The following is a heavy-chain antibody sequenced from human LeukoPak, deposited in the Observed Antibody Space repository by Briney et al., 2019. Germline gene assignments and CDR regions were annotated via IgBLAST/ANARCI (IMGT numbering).Heavy chain of an antibody. V-gene: IGHV3-23*01. D-gene: IGHD3-10*01. CDR2: ISGSGGST. J-gene: IGHJ4*02. CDR1: GFTFSSYA. Sequence: GGSLRLSCAASGFTFSSYAMSWARQAPGKGLEWVSAISGSGGSTYYADSVKGRFTISRDNSKNTLYLQMNSLRAEDTAVYYCAKVGIRRITMVQAFIGYFDYWGQGTLVTVSS. CDR3: AKVGIRRITMVQAFIGYFDY.